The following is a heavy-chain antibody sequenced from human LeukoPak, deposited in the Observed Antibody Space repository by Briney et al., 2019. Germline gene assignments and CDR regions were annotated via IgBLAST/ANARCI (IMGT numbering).Heavy chain of an antibody. CDR3: ARGSATYYYTSGSYPRPEYFLH. V-gene: IGHV3-30-3*01. Sequence: QPGRSLRLPCAASGFTFSSSAMHWVRQAPGKGLEWVALISYDGSNKYYADSVKGRFTISRDNSKNTLYLQMNSLRAEDTAVYYGARGSATYYYTSGSYPRPEYFLHWGQGTLVTVSS. CDR1: GFTFSSSA. D-gene: IGHD3-10*01. CDR2: ISYDGSNK. J-gene: IGHJ1*01.